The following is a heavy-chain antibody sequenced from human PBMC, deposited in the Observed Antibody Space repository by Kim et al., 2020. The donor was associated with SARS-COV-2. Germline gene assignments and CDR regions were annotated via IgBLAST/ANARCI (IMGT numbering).Heavy chain of an antibody. Sequence: SETLSLTCAVSGDSFSSVAYYWSWIRRPPGRGLEWIGYISYSGSKYFNPSLQSRVTMSVDTSKNQFSLDLSSVTAADTAVYFCARDQGGRYVDYWGQGALVTVYS. V-gene: IGHV4-30-4*01. CDR2: ISYSGSK. CDR3: ARDQGGRYVDY. CDR1: GDSFSSVAYY. D-gene: IGHD1-1*01. J-gene: IGHJ4*02.